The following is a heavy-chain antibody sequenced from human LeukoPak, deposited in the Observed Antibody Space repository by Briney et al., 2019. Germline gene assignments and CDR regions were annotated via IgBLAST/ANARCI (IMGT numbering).Heavy chain of an antibody. CDR3: AKDRCSGLNTIDY. CDR1: EFTFSTHG. CDR2: ISYDGSYK. J-gene: IGHJ4*02. Sequence: GGSLRLSCAASEFTFSTHGMHWVRQAPGKGLEWVAVISYDGSYKFYADSVKGRFTISRDDSKSTLYLQMNSLRAEDTAVYYCAKDRCSGLNTIDYWGQGTLVTVSS. V-gene: IGHV3-30*18. D-gene: IGHD2-15*01.